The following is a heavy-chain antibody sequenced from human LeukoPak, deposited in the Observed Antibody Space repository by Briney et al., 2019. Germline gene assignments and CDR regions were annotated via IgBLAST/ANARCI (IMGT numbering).Heavy chain of an antibody. V-gene: IGHV3-48*02. Sequence: PGGSLRLSCAASGFTFTTYSMNWVRQAPGKGLEWVSYISSSSGTIYYADSVKGRFTISRDNAKNSLYLEMNSLRDEDTALYYCASQYYYGSGSYSLGYWGQGTLVTVSS. CDR3: ASQYYYGSGSYSLGY. CDR2: ISSSSGTI. J-gene: IGHJ4*02. CDR1: GFTFTTYS. D-gene: IGHD3-10*01.